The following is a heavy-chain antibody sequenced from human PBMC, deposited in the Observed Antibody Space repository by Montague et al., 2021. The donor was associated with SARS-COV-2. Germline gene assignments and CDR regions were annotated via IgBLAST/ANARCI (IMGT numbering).Heavy chain of an antibody. CDR1: EFPFNNYW. CDR2: ISNDGKRI. Sequence: SLRLSCAASEFPFNNYWMHWVRQVPGKGLVWVSRISNDGKRISYADSVKGRCTISRDNAKNMVYLQMSSLRVEDTAVYYCVRDLGWNEDYWGQGTLVTVSS. V-gene: IGHV3-74*01. D-gene: IGHD1-1*01. CDR3: VRDLGWNEDY. J-gene: IGHJ4*02.